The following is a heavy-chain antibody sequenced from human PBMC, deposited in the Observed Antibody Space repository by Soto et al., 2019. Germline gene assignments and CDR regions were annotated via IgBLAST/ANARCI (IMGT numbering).Heavy chain of an antibody. Sequence: GGSLRLSCAASGFTFSSYGMHWVRQAPGKGLEWVAVIWYDGSNKYYADSVKGRFTISRDNSKNTLYLQMNSLRAEDTAVYYCARDGHYSSGYYYRYYFDYWGQGTLVTVSS. J-gene: IGHJ4*02. V-gene: IGHV3-33*01. CDR3: ARDGHYSSGYYYRYYFDY. CDR1: GFTFSSYG. D-gene: IGHD3-22*01. CDR2: IWYDGSNK.